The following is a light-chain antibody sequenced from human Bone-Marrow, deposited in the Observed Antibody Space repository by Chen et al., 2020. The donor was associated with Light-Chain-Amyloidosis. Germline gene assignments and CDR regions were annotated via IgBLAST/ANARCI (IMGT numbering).Light chain of an antibody. CDR3: QQSYSTPT. CDR1: QSISSY. J-gene: IGKJ4*01. Sequence: DIQMTQSPSSLSASVGDRVTITCRASQSISSYLNWYQQKPGKAPKLLIYAASSLQSGVPSRFSGRASGTDFTLTISSLQPEDFATYYCQQSYSTPTFGGGTKVEIK. V-gene: IGKV1-39*01. CDR2: AAS.